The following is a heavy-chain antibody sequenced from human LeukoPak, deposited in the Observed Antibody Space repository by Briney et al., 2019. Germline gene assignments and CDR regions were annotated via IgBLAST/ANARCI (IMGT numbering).Heavy chain of an antibody. D-gene: IGHD6-19*01. CDR2: ISYDGSNK. CDR3: ARGKGWYSPFDY. CDR1: GFTFTNNF. V-gene: IGHV3-30*03. Sequence: GGSLRLSCAASGFTFTNNFMSWVRQAPGKGLEWVAVISYDGSNKYYADSVKGRFTISRDNSKNTLYLQMNSLRAEDTAVYYCARGKGWYSPFDYWGQGTLVTVSS. J-gene: IGHJ4*02.